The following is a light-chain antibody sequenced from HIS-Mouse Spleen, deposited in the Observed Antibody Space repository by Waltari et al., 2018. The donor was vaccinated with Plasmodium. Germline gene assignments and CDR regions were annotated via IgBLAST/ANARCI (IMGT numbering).Light chain of an antibody. CDR1: QSVLYSSNNKNY. CDR2: WAS. CDR3: QQYYSTFT. V-gene: IGKV4-1*01. Sequence: DIVMTQSPDSLAVSLGERATINCKSSQSVLYSSNNKNYLAWYQQKPGQPPKLLIYWASTRESGVPDRFSGSGSGTDFTLTISSLQAEDVAVYYCQQYYSTFTFGPGTKVDMK. J-gene: IGKJ3*01.